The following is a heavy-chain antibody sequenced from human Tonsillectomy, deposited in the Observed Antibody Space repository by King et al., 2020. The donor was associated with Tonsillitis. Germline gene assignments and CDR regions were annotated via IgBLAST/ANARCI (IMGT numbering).Heavy chain of an antibody. Sequence: VQLVESGAEVKKPGASVKVSCKASGYTFTSYGISWVRQAPGQGLEWMGWISAYNGNTNYAQKLQGRVTMTTDTSTSTACMELRSLRSDDTAVYYCAREAWWELLHFDYWGQGTLVTVSS. V-gene: IGHV1-18*01. CDR3: AREAWWELLHFDY. CDR1: GYTFTSYG. D-gene: IGHD1-26*01. CDR2: ISAYNGNT. J-gene: IGHJ4*02.